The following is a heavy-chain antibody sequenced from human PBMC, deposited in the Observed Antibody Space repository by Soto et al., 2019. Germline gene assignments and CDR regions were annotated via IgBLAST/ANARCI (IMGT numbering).Heavy chain of an antibody. Sequence: QVVLLQSGAEVKEPGSSVRVSCQVSGSTFNNFAFSWVRQAPVHGPEWMGGIVVDSNTAEYSQRFQDRVTITADTYTDTLYMELGSLTFEDTAVYYCARAIKRWEVNYYFDFWGQGTLVTVSS. J-gene: IGHJ4*02. CDR2: IVVDSNTA. CDR3: ARAIKRWEVNYYFDF. CDR1: GSTFNNFA. D-gene: IGHD1-26*01. V-gene: IGHV1-69*06.